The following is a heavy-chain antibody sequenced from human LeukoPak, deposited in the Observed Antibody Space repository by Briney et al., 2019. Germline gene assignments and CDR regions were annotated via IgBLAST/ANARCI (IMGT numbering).Heavy chain of an antibody. J-gene: IGHJ4*02. CDR2: ISWNSGSI. D-gene: IGHD6-25*01. CDR3: AKAQAAGFLDY. Sequence: GGSLRLSCAASGFTFDDYAMHWVGQAPGKGLEWVSGISWNSGSIGYADSVKGRFTISRDNAKNSLYLQMNSLRAEDTALYYCAKAQAAGFLDYWGQGTLVTVSS. CDR1: GFTFDDYA. V-gene: IGHV3-9*01.